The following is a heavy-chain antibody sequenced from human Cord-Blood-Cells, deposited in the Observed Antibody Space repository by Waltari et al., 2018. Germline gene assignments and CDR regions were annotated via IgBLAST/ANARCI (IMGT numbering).Heavy chain of an antibody. CDR3: ATLGGAAADY. D-gene: IGHD6-13*01. J-gene: IGHJ4*02. Sequence: EVQLLESGGGLVQPGGSLSLSGAAPGFTFSSHAMARVRQAPGKGLEWVSAISGSGGSTYYADSVKGRFTISRDNSKNTLYLQMNSLRAEDTAVYYCATLGGAAADYWGQGTLVTVSS. V-gene: IGHV3-23*01. CDR2: ISGSGGST. CDR1: GFTFSSHA.